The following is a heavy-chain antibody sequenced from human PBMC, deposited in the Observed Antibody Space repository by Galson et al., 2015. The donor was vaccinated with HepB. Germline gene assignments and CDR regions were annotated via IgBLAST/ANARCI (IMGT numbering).Heavy chain of an antibody. Sequence: SVKVSCKVSGYTLTELSMHWVRQAPGKGLEWMGGFDPEDGETIYAQKFQGRVTMTEDTSTDTAYMELSSLRSEDTAVYYCATGEWGSGSYGGVRFDYWGQGTLVTVSS. D-gene: IGHD3-10*01. CDR3: ATGEWGSGSYGGVRFDY. J-gene: IGHJ4*02. V-gene: IGHV1-24*01. CDR2: FDPEDGET. CDR1: GYTLTELS.